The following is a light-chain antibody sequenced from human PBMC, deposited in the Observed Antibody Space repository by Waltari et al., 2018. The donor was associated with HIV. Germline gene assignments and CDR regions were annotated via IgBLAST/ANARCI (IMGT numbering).Light chain of an antibody. Sequence: QSVLTQPPSVSATPGQRVTISCSGRTSHIGYNLVYWYQHIPGTAPKLLIYDDTERPSGIPDRFSGSRSGTSATLGITGLQTGDEADYYCATWDSSLNALLFGGGTKLTAL. CDR1: TSHIGYNL. CDR2: DDT. J-gene: IGLJ2*01. CDR3: ATWDSSLNALL. V-gene: IGLV1-51*01.